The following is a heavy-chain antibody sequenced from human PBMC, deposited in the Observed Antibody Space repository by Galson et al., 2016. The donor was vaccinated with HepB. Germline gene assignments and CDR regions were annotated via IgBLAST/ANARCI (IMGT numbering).Heavy chain of an antibody. D-gene: IGHD5-12*01. CDR3: AKLGGDSGSPY. Sequence: SLRLSCAASGFTFNSYTMSWVRQAPRKGLEWVSGITNGGDTTYYADSVRGRFTISRDNSKNTLYLQVNSLRADDTAVYYCAKLGGDSGSPYWGHGTLVTVSS. V-gene: IGHV3-23*01. CDR1: GFTFNSYT. CDR2: ITNGGDTT. J-gene: IGHJ4*01.